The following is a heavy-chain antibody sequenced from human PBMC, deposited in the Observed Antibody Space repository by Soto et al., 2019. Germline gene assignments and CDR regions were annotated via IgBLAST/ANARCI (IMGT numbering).Heavy chain of an antibody. D-gene: IGHD3-3*01. Sequence: GGSLRLSCAASGFTFSTYTMSWVRQAPGKGLEWVSAITSTSDYSTHADSVKGRFTISRDNSKSTLYMQMNSLRAEDTAVYYCAKDPEWSSTGYWGQGTLVTVSS. J-gene: IGHJ4*02. CDR1: GFTFSTYT. CDR2: ITSTSDYS. CDR3: AKDPEWSSTGY. V-gene: IGHV3-23*01.